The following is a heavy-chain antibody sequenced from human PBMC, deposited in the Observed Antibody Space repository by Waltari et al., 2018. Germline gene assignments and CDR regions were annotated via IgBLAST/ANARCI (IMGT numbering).Heavy chain of an antibody. CDR2: INHSGST. Sequence: QVQLQQWGAGLLKPSETLSLTCAVDGGSFSGYYWRWIRQPPGKGLEWIGEINHSGSTNYNPSLKSRVTISVDTSKNQFSLKLSSVTAADTAVYYCAREVVVVAAETVRHFDYWGQGTLVTVSS. J-gene: IGHJ4*02. D-gene: IGHD2-15*01. CDR3: AREVVVVAAETVRHFDY. V-gene: IGHV4-34*01. CDR1: GGSFSGYY.